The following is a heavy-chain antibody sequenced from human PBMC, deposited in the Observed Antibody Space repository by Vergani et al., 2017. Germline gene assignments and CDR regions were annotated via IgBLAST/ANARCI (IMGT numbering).Heavy chain of an antibody. Sequence: EVQLLESGGGLVQPGGSLRLSCAASGFTFSSYAMSWVRQAPGKGLEWVSAISGSGGSTYYADSVKGRFTISRDNSKNTLYLQMNSLRAEDTAVYYCAKGDDYGDYETPGAGVALDYWGQGALVTVSS. CDR3: AKGDDYGDYETPGAGVALDY. J-gene: IGHJ4*02. D-gene: IGHD4-17*01. CDR1: GFTFSSYA. V-gene: IGHV3-23*01. CDR2: ISGSGGST.